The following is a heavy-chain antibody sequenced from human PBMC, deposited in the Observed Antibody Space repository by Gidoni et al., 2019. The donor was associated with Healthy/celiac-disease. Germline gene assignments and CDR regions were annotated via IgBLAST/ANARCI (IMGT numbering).Heavy chain of an antibody. CDR3: AKDEFSAVAGPGAFDI. V-gene: IGHV3-23*01. CDR2: ISGSGGST. J-gene: IGHJ3*02. Sequence: EVQLLESGGGLVQPGGSLRLSCAASGFTFSSYARSWVRQAPGKGLEWVSAISGSGGSTYYADSVKGRFTISRDNSKNTLYLQMNSLRAEDTAVYYCAKDEFSAVAGPGAFDIWGQGTMVTVSS. CDR1: GFTFSSYA. D-gene: IGHD6-19*01.